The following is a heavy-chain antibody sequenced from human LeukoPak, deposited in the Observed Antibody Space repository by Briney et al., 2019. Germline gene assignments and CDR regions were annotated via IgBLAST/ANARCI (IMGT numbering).Heavy chain of an antibody. V-gene: IGHV1-8*01. D-gene: IGHD5-18*01. Sequence: ASVKVSCKASGYTFTSYDINWVRQATGQGLEWMGWMNPNSGNTGYAQKFQGRVTMTRNTSIGTAYMELSSLRSEDTAVYYCARGGYSYGLLYYYYGMDVWGQGTTVTVSS. CDR3: ARGGYSYGLLYYYYGMDV. J-gene: IGHJ6*02. CDR1: GYTFTSYD. CDR2: MNPNSGNT.